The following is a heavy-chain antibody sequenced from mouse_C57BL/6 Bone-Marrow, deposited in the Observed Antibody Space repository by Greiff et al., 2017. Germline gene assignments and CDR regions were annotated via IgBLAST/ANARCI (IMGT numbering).Heavy chain of an antibody. CDR1: GYAFSSYW. CDR3: ARIPPITTVVAPYAMDY. D-gene: IGHD1-1*01. V-gene: IGHV1-80*01. CDR2: IYPGDGDT. Sequence: QVQLQQSGAELVKPGASVKISCKASGYAFSSYWMNWVKQRPGKGLEWIGQIYPGDGDTNYNGKFKGKATLTADTSSSTAYMQLSSLTSEYSAVYFCARIPPITTVVAPYAMDYWGQGTSVTVSS. J-gene: IGHJ4*01.